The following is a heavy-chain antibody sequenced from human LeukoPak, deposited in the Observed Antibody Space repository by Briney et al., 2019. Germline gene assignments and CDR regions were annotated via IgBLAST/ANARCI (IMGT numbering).Heavy chain of an antibody. CDR1: GDSISTYY. D-gene: IGHD6-19*01. J-gene: IGHJ5*02. CDR3: ARGTAVAGT. Sequence: PSETLSLTCTVSGDSISTYYWSWIRQPPGKGLEWIGYIYYSGSTNYNPSLKSRVTISVDTSKNQFSLRLSSVTAADTAVYYCARGTAVAGTWGQGILVTVSS. CDR2: IYYSGST. V-gene: IGHV4-59*01.